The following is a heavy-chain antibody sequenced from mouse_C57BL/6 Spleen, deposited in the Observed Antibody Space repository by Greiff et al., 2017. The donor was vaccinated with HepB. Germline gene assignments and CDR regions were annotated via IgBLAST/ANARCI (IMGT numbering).Heavy chain of an antibody. CDR3: ARYDYYGSSDIDYAMDY. Sequence: EVQLQQSGPVLVKPGASVKMSCKASGYTFTDYYMNWVKQSHGKSLEWIGVINPYNGGTSYNQKFKGKATLTVDKSSSTAYMELNSLTSEDSAVYYCARYDYYGSSDIDYAMDYWGQGTSVTVSS. CDR2: INPYNGGT. D-gene: IGHD1-1*01. CDR1: GYTFTDYY. J-gene: IGHJ4*01. V-gene: IGHV1-19*01.